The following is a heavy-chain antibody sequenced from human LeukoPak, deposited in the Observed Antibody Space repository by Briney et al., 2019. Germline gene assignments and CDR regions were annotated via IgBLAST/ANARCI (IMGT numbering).Heavy chain of an antibody. CDR3: ARHSPQVGFVYFFDS. CDR2: IYYSAAT. D-gene: IGHD1-26*01. J-gene: IGHJ4*02. V-gene: IGHV4-59*08. CDR1: GGSMSNFY. Sequence: SKTLSLTCTVPGGSMSNFYWSWIRQPPGRGLDWIGSIYYSAATNSNPSLKRRVTVSVSTSKNQVSLKLTSVTAADTAVYYRARHSPQVGFVYFFDSWGQGTLVTVSS.